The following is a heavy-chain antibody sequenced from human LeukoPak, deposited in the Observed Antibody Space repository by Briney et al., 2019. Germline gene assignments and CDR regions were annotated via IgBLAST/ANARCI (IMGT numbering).Heavy chain of an antibody. J-gene: IGHJ6*03. V-gene: IGHV4-59*01. Sequence: SETLSLTCTVSGGSISSYDWSWIRQPPGKRLEWIGYIYYSGSTNYNPSLKSRVTISVDTSKNQFSLKLSSVTAADTAVYYCARASRNVDTAMVYYSYYMDVWGKGTTVTVSS. CDR2: IYYSGST. CDR1: GGSISSYD. CDR3: ARASRNVDTAMVYYSYYMDV. D-gene: IGHD5-18*01.